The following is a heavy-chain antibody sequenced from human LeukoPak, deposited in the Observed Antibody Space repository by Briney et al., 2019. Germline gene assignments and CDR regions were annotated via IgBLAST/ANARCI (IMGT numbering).Heavy chain of an antibody. Sequence: PSETLSLTCAVYGGSFSGYYWSWIRQPPGKGLEWVGEIDHSGSTNYNPSLKSRVTISVDTSKNQFSLKLSSVTAADTAVYYCARHGREMATTLIPLFDYWGQGTLVTVSS. V-gene: IGHV4-34*01. D-gene: IGHD5-24*01. CDR1: GGSFSGYY. J-gene: IGHJ4*02. CDR2: IDHSGST. CDR3: ARHGREMATTLIPLFDY.